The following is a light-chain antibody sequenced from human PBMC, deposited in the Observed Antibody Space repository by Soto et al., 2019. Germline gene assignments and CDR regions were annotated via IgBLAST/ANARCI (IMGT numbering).Light chain of an antibody. Sequence: DIQVTQSPPTLSASVGDRVTITCRASQTISTWMAWYQQKTGKAPKLLVYDASTLQSGVASRFSGSGSGTEFTLIISGLQPDESATYYCQQYTNTNNPWMFGQGTKVDIK. CDR3: QQYTNTNNPWM. CDR1: QTISTW. J-gene: IGKJ1*01. CDR2: DAS. V-gene: IGKV1-5*01.